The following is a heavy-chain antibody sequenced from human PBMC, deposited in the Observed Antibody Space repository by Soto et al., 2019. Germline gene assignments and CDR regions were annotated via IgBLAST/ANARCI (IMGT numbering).Heavy chain of an antibody. CDR1: GDTFPSYY. J-gene: IGHJ5*02. CDR3: ARSSGGNVGIIIEGSNWFDA. CDR2: INPHGGST. Sequence: ASVQVSCKAPGDTFPSYYLNWVRQAPGQGLEWMGVINPHGGSTKYAQKFQGRVTMTRDTSRSTVYMELRSLRSDDTAIYYFARSSGGNVGIIIEGSNWFDAWGQGTLVTVSS. D-gene: IGHD3-16*02. V-gene: IGHV1-46*01.